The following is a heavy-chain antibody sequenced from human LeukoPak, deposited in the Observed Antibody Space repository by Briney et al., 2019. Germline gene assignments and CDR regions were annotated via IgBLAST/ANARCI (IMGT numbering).Heavy chain of an antibody. CDR1: GFTFSSYA. CDR2: IWYDGSNK. V-gene: IGHV3-33*01. CDR3: ARGSFALGSGCSD. Sequence: PGGSLRLSCAASGFTFSSYAMHWVRQAPGKGLEWVAVIWYDGSNKYYADSVKGRFTISRDNSKNTLFPQMNSLRADDTAVYYCARGSFALGSGCSDWGQGTLVTVSS. D-gene: IGHD6-19*01. J-gene: IGHJ4*02.